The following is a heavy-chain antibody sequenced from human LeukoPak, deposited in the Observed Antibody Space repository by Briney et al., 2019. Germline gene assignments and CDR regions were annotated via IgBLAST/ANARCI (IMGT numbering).Heavy chain of an antibody. Sequence: GASVKVSCKASGYTSTSYGISWVRQAPGQGLEWMGGIIPIFGTANYAQKLQGRVTMTTDTSMSTAYMELRSLRSDDTAVYYCARGRLGSTNWFDPWGQGTLVTVSS. CDR2: IIPIFGTA. V-gene: IGHV1-18*01. J-gene: IGHJ5*02. D-gene: IGHD2-2*01. CDR3: ARGRLGSTNWFDP. CDR1: GYTSTSYG.